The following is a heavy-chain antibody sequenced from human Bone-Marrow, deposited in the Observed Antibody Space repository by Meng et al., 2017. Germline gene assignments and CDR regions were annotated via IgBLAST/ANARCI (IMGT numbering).Heavy chain of an antibody. CDR3: ATGAAAADH. CDR2: IKSKTDGGTT. V-gene: IGHV3-15*01. CDR1: GFNFSSGG. Sequence: ELQRVEVGGVVGQAGGSLRLSCAASGFNFSSGGRRWVRQAPGKGLEWVGRIKSKTDGGTTDYAAPVKGRFTISRDDSKNTLYLQMDSLITEDTAVYFCATGAAAADHWGQGTLVTVSS. D-gene: IGHD6-13*01. J-gene: IGHJ4*02.